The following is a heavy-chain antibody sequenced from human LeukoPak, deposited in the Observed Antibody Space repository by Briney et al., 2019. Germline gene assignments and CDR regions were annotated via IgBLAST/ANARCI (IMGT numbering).Heavy chain of an antibody. Sequence: GGSLRLSCAASGFTVSSNYMSWVRQAPGKGLEWVSVIYSGGSTYYADSVKGRFTISRDNSKNTLYLQMNSLRAEDTAVYYCARGSYSSSAGEGNYYYYYMDVWGKGTTVTVSS. CDR2: IYSGGST. CDR1: GFTVSSNY. D-gene: IGHD6-6*01. V-gene: IGHV3-53*01. CDR3: ARGSYSSSAGEGNYYYYYMDV. J-gene: IGHJ6*03.